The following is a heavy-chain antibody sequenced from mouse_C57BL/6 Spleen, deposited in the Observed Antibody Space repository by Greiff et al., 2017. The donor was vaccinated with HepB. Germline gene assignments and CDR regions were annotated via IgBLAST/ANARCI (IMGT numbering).Heavy chain of an antibody. V-gene: IGHV1-18*01. J-gene: IGHJ4*01. CDR2: INPNNGGT. D-gene: IGHD2-2*01. Sequence: VQLKQSGPELVKPGASVKIPCKASGYTFTDYNMDWVKQSHGKSLEWIGDINPNNGGTIYNQKFKGKATLTVDKSSSTAYMELRSLTSEDTAVYYCARRTMVTPYAMDYWGQGTSVTVSS. CDR1: GYTFTDYN. CDR3: ARRTMVTPYAMDY.